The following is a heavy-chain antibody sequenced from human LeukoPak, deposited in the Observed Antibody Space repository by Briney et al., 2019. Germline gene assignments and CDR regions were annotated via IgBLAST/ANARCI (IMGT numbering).Heavy chain of an antibody. J-gene: IGHJ4*02. CDR2: IKQDGSEK. Sequence: PGGSLRLSCAASGFTFSSYWMSWVRQAPGKGLEWVANIKQDGSEKYYVDSVKGRFTISRDNAKNSLYLQMNSLRAEDTAVYYCARCVRGVLINFRRSYYFDYWGQGTLVTVSS. CDR1: GFTFSSYW. D-gene: IGHD3-10*02. V-gene: IGHV3-7*01. CDR3: ARCVRGVLINFRRSYYFDY.